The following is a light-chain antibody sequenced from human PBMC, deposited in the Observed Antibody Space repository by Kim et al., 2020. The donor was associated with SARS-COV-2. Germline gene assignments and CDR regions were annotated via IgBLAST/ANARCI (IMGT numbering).Light chain of an antibody. CDR1: STNSGVGYD. CDR3: QSYDSSLSGFYV. CDR2: DNA. Sequence: VTITCTGSSTNSGVGYDVHGYQQLPGTAPKLLIYDNAVRPSGVPDRFSGSTSGTSASLAITGLQAEDEADYYCQSYDSSLSGFYVFGTGTRVTVL. V-gene: IGLV1-40*01. J-gene: IGLJ1*01.